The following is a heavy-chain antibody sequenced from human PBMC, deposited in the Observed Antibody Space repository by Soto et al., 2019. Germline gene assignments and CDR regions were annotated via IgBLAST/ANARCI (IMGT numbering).Heavy chain of an antibody. D-gene: IGHD3-3*01. CDR2: IYYSGST. V-gene: IGHV4-30-4*01. Sequence: SETLSLTCTVSGGSISSGDYYWSWIRQPPGKGLEWIGYIYYSGSTYYNPSLKSRVTISVDTSKNQFSLKLSSVTAADTAVYYWARGVRERYDFWSGYSNYYYYGMDVWGQGTTVTVSS. J-gene: IGHJ6*02. CDR3: ARGVRERYDFWSGYSNYYYYGMDV. CDR1: GGSISSGDYY.